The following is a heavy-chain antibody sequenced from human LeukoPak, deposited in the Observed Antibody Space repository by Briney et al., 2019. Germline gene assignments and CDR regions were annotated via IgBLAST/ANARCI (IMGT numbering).Heavy chain of an antibody. CDR1: GVSFSGYY. J-gene: IGHJ4*02. Sequence: SETLSLTCAVYGVSFSGYYWSWIRQPPGKGLEWIGEINHSGSTNYNPSLKSRVTISVDTSKNPFSLRLSSVTAADTAVYYCARGPGSGYDLAGIFDYWGQGTLVTVSS. CDR2: INHSGST. D-gene: IGHD5-12*01. V-gene: IGHV4-34*01. CDR3: ARGPGSGYDLAGIFDY.